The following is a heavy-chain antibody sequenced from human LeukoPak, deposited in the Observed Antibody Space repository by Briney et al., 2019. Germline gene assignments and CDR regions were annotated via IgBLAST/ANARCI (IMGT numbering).Heavy chain of an antibody. J-gene: IGHJ4*02. CDR2: MSYDGSDK. CDR1: GFTFSSYA. CDR3: ARAVYRSGGYYFDY. V-gene: IGHV3-30*04. Sequence: PGRSLRLSCAASGFTFSSYAMQWVRQAPGKGLEWVAVMSYDGSDKNYADSVQGRFTISRDNSKNTLYLQMNSLRAEDTAVYYCARAVYRSGGYYFDYWGQGTLVIVSS. D-gene: IGHD6-19*01.